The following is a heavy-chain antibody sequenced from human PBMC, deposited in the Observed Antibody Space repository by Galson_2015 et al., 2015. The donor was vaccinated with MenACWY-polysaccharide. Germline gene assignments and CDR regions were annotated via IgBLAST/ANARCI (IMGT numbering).Heavy chain of an antibody. D-gene: IGHD1-26*01. J-gene: IGHJ4*02. V-gene: IGHV3-7*01. Sequence: SLRLSCAASEFTFSSFWMAWVRQAPGKGLEWVANIKQDGSERYYVDSVQGRFTISRDNAENSLFLQMNSLRAEDTAVYYCARVRLRDVGRYFDCWGQGTLVIVSS. CDR2: IKQDGSER. CDR1: EFTFSSFW. CDR3: ARVRLRDVGRYFDC.